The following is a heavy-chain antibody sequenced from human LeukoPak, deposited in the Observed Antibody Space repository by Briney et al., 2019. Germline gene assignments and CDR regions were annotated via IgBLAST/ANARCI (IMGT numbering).Heavy chain of an antibody. V-gene: IGHV4-59*01. Sequence: SETLSLTCTVSGGSISSYYWSWIRQPPGKGLEWIGYIYYSGSTNYNPSLKSRVTISVDASKNQFSLKLSSVTAADTAVYYCARSRITMVRGVIDYYFDYWGQGTLVTVSS. CDR3: ARSRITMVRGVIDYYFDY. CDR1: GGSISSYY. J-gene: IGHJ4*02. CDR2: IYYSGST. D-gene: IGHD3-10*01.